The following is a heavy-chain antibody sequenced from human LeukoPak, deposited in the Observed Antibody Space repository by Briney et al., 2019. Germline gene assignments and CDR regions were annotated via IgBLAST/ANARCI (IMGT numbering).Heavy chain of an antibody. J-gene: IGHJ6*02. V-gene: IGHV4-30-2*01. CDR3: AREAPLAKYYDFWSGLTRNYYYGMDV. Sequence: SETLSLTCAVSGGSISSGGYSWSWIRQPPGKGLEWIGYIYHSGSTYYNPSLKSRVTISVDRSKNQFSLKLSSVTAADTAVYYCAREAPLAKYYDFWSGLTRNYYYGMDVWGQGTTVTVSS. CDR1: GGSISSGGYS. CDR2: IYHSGST. D-gene: IGHD3-3*01.